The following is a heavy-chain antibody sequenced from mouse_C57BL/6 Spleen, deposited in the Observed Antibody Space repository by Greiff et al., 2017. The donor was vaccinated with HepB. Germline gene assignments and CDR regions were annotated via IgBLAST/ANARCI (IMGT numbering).Heavy chain of an antibody. Sequence: VQLQQSGPGLVQPSQSLSITCTVSGFSLTSYGVHWVRQSPGKGLEWLGVIWSGGSTDYNAAFISRLSISKDNSKSQVFFKMNSLQADDTAIYYCARKRGYYDYDGWYFDVWGTGTTVTVSS. CDR1: GFSLTSYG. CDR3: ARKRGYYDYDGWYFDV. D-gene: IGHD2-4*01. CDR2: IWSGGST. J-gene: IGHJ1*03. V-gene: IGHV2-2*01.